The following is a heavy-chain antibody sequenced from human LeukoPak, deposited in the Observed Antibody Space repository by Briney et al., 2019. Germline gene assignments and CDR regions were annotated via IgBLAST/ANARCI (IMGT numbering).Heavy chain of an antibody. J-gene: IGHJ3*02. V-gene: IGHV3-64*01. Sequence: GGSLRLSCAASGFTFSNYPMHWVRQAPGKGLESVSAVSSNGASTYYENSVKDRFIVSRDNSKNTLYLQLGSLRAEDTALYYCAREISRGFDIWGQGTMVTVSS. CDR1: GFTFSNYP. CDR2: VSSNGAST. CDR3: AREISRGFDI. D-gene: IGHD2/OR15-2a*01.